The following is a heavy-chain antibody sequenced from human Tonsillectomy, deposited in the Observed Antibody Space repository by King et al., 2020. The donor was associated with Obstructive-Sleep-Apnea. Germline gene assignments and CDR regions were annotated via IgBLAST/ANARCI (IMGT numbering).Heavy chain of an antibody. Sequence: VQLPQWGAGLLKPSETLSLTCAVYGGSFSGYYWSWLRQPPGKGLEWIGEINHSGSTNYNPSLKSRVTISVDTSKNQFSLKLSSVTAADTAVYYCARGRLYCSGGSCYYYGMDVWGQGTTVTVSS. CDR1: GGSFSGYY. CDR3: ARGRLYCSGGSCYYYGMDV. CDR2: INHSGST. D-gene: IGHD2-15*01. V-gene: IGHV4-34*01. J-gene: IGHJ6*02.